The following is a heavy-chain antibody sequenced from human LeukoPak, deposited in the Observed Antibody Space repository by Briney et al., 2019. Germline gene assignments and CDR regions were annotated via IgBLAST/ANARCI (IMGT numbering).Heavy chain of an antibody. D-gene: IGHD4-17*01. CDR2: LSYDGSNK. Sequence: GRSLRLSCAASGFTFSNYAVHWVRQAPGKGLEWVAVLSYDGSNKYYADSVKGRFTISRDNSKNTLYLQMNSLRAEDTAVYYCARVPSTVTPFFYYWGQGTLVTVSS. V-gene: IGHV3-30-3*01. J-gene: IGHJ4*02. CDR1: GFTFSNYA. CDR3: ARVPSTVTPFFYY.